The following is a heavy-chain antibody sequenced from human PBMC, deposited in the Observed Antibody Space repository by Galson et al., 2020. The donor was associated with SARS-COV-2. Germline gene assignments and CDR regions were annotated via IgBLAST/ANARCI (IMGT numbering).Heavy chain of an antibody. Sequence: ASVTVSCKASGYTFTSYGISWVRQAPGQGLEWMGWISAYNGNTNYAQKLQGRVTMTTDTSTSTAYMELRSLRSDDTAVYYCARVHLDDSSGYYNYWGQGTLVTVSS. D-gene: IGHD3-22*01. V-gene: IGHV1-18*01. CDR3: ARVHLDDSSGYYNY. CDR1: GYTFTSYG. J-gene: IGHJ4*02. CDR2: ISAYNGNT.